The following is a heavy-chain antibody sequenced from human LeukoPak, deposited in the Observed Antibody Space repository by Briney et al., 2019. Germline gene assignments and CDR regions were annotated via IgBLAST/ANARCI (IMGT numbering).Heavy chain of an antibody. CDR1: GYTFTSYD. V-gene: IGHV1-8*01. Sequence: GASVTVSCKASGYTFTSYDINWVRQATGQGLEWMGWMNPNSGNTGYAQKFQGRVTMTRNTSVSTAYMELSSLRSEDTAVYYCASPPPTYSSGTGGYYYGMDVWGQGTTVTVSS. CDR2: MNPNSGNT. J-gene: IGHJ6*02. CDR3: ASPPPTYSSGTGGYYYGMDV. D-gene: IGHD6-25*01.